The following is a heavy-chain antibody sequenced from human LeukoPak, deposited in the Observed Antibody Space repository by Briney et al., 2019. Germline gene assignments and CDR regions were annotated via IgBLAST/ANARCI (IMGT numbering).Heavy chain of an antibody. Sequence: GESLKISCKGSGYSFTSYWSGWVRQMPGKGLEWMGIIYPVDSDTRYSPFFQGQATITEDTSISTCYLQWSSLKASDTAMYYCARSPRRGLYSGRYRAFDIGAQGTMVSVSS. CDR3: ARSPRRGLYSGRYRAFDI. CDR1: GYSFTSYW. D-gene: IGHD1-26*01. V-gene: IGHV5-51*01. J-gene: IGHJ3*02. CDR2: IYPVDSDT.